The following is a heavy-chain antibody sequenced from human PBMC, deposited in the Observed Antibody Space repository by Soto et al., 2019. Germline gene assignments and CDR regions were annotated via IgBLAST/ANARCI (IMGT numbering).Heavy chain of an antibody. J-gene: IGHJ5*02. CDR3: ARVRYTSAWYSNPRFYDL. CDR1: GYTFTSYA. V-gene: IGHV1-3*01. Sequence: ASVKVSCKASGYTFTSYAIHWVRQAPGQRLEWMGWINAGIGNTKYSQKFQDRVNITWDTSASTVYLELSSLRSEDTAVFYCARVRYTSAWYSNPRFYDLWGQGTLVTVSS. CDR2: INAGIGNT. D-gene: IGHD6-19*01.